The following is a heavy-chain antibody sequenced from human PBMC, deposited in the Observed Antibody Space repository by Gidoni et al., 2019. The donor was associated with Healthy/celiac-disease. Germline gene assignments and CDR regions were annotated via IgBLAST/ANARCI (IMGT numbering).Heavy chain of an antibody. CDR2: ISWNSGSI. CDR3: AKVDVDTAMASYFDL. V-gene: IGHV3-9*01. Sequence: EVQLVESGGGLVQPGRSLRLSCAASGFTFDAYAMHWVRKAPGKGLEWVSGISWNSGSIGYADSVKGRFTISRDNAKNSLYLQMNSLRAEDTALYYCAKVDVDTAMASYFDLWGRGTLVTVSS. J-gene: IGHJ2*01. CDR1: GFTFDAYA. D-gene: IGHD5-18*01.